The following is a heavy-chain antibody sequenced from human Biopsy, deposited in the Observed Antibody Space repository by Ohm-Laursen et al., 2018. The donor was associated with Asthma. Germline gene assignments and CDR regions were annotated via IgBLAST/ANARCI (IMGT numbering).Heavy chain of an antibody. V-gene: IGHV1-69*13. Sequence: GASVKVSCRAPGGTFSNFAIRWVRQAPGQGLEWLGGIMTVFGTTNYAQKFQGRVTITADESTSTVYMEVTSLRSEDTAIYYCARCQVGYSSGWSLLLKKIYYSGMDVWGQGTAVTVSS. CDR2: IMTVFGTT. J-gene: IGHJ6*02. CDR1: GGTFSNFA. CDR3: ARCQVGYSSGWSLLLKKIYYSGMDV. D-gene: IGHD6-19*01.